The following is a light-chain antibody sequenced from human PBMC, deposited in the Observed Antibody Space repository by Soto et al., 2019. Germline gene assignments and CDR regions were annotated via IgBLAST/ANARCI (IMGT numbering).Light chain of an antibody. CDR1: QSVLYSSNNKNY. Sequence: DIVMTQSPDSLAVSLGYRATVKCNSSQSVLYSSNNKNYLAWYQQKPGQPPKLLIYWASTRESGVPDRFSGSGSGTDFTLTISSLQAEDVAVYYCQQYYSTPWTFGQGTKVDIK. CDR2: WAS. CDR3: QQYYSTPWT. V-gene: IGKV4-1*01. J-gene: IGKJ1*01.